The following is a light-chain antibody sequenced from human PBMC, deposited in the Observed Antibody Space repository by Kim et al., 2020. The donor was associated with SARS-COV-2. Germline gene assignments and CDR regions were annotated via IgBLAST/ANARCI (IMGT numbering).Light chain of an antibody. CDR1: KLEDEY. J-gene: IGLJ2*01. CDR2: QDT. CDR3: QTWDSSSVI. Sequence: VSPGQTASIACSGDKLEDEYGCWYQQKAGQSPVLLIYQDTKWPSGIPERFSGSDSGITATLTISGTQAMDEADYYGQTWDSSSVIFGGGTQLTVL. V-gene: IGLV3-1*01.